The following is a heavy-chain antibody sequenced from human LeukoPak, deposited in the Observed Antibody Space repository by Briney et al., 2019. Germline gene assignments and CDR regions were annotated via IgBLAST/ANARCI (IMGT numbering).Heavy chain of an antibody. CDR2: ISGSGGST. CDR1: RFTFSSYG. D-gene: IGHD1-7*01. J-gene: IGHJ4*02. CDR3: ARDGEAFGWNYAFDY. V-gene: IGHV3-23*01. Sequence: GGSLRLSCAASRFTFSSYGMSWVRQAPGKALEWVSAISGSGGSTYYADSVKGRFTISRDNAKNSLYLQMNSLRAEDTAVYFCARDGEAFGWNYAFDYWGQGTLVTVSS.